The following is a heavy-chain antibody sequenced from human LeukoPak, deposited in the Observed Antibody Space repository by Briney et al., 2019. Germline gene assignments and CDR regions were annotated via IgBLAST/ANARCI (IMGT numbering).Heavy chain of an antibody. CDR1: GFTFSNAW. CDR3: TTDRAIAVRPLFDY. V-gene: IGHV3-15*01. CDR2: IKSETDGGTT. Sequence: GGSLRLSCAASGFTFSNAWMSWVCQAPGKGLELVGRIKSETDGGTTDYAAPVKGRFSISRDDSKNTLYLQVNSLKTEDTAVYYCTTDRAIAVRPLFDYWGQGTLVTVSS. D-gene: IGHD6-6*01. J-gene: IGHJ4*02.